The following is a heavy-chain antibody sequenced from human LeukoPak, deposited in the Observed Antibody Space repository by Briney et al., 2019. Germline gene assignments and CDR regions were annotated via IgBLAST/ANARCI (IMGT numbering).Heavy chain of an antibody. CDR1: GGSISSSNYY. V-gene: IGHV4-39*01. D-gene: IGHD6-19*01. J-gene: IGHJ4*02. CDR2: IYYSGST. Sequence: SETLSLTCTVSGGSISSSNYYWGWIRQPPGKGLEWIANIYYSGSTYYNPSLKSRVTISLDTSKNQFSLQLNSVTAADTAVYYCARSGYSSGWYPFDYWGQGTLVTVSS. CDR3: ARSGYSSGWYPFDY.